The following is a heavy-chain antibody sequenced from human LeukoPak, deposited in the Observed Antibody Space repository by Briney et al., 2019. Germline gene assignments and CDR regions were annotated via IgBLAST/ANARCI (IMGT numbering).Heavy chain of an antibody. CDR3: ARARIPFAVVIPWDY. CDR2: IIPLFGTA. D-gene: IGHD3-3*01. Sequence: SVKVSCKASGGTFSNYAISWVRQAPGQGLEWMGGIIPLFGTANYAQRFRGRVTITADESTSTAYMALSSLRSEDTAIYYCARARIPFAVVIPWDYWGQGTLVTVSS. CDR1: GGTFSNYA. V-gene: IGHV1-69*13. J-gene: IGHJ4*02.